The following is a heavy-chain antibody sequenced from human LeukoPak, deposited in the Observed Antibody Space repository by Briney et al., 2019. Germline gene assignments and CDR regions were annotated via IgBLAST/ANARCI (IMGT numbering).Heavy chain of an antibody. CDR1: GGSISSGDYY. V-gene: IGHV4-61*02. Sequence: SETLSLTCTVSGGSISSGDYYWSWIRQPPGKGLEWIGRIYTSGSTNYNPSLKSRVTISVDTSKNQFSLKLSSVTAADTAVYYCARGPNEDYYDSSGFLLWGQGTLVTVSS. J-gene: IGHJ4*02. CDR3: ARGPNEDYYDSSGFLL. D-gene: IGHD3-22*01. CDR2: IYTSGST.